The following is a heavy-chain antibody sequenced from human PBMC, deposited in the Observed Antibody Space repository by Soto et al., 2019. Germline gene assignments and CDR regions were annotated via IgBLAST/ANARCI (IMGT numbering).Heavy chain of an antibody. Sequence: GGSLRLSCAASGFTFDDYAMHWVRQAPGKGLEWVSGISWNSGSIGYADSVKGRFTISRDNAKNSLYLQMNSLRAEDTALYYCAKVRPRLWWSAGDFQHWGQGTLVTVSS. CDR3: AKVRPRLWWSAGDFQH. CDR2: ISWNSGSI. D-gene: IGHD2-21*01. CDR1: GFTFDDYA. J-gene: IGHJ1*01. V-gene: IGHV3-9*01.